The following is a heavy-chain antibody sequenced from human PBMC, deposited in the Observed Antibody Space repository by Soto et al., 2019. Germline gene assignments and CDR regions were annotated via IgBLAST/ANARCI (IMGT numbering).Heavy chain of an antibody. CDR3: ARGGRVVVVPAAKQQLAPRSDV. CDR1: GGSFSGYY. Sequence: QVQLQQWGAGLLKPSETLSLTCAVYGGSFSGYYWSWIRQPPGKGLEWMGEINHSGSTNYNPSIKSGVTISVDTSKNQFSLKLSSATAADTAVYYCARGGRVVVVPAAKQQLAPRSDVWGQGTTVTVSS. V-gene: IGHV4-34*01. D-gene: IGHD2-2*01. J-gene: IGHJ6*02. CDR2: INHSGST.